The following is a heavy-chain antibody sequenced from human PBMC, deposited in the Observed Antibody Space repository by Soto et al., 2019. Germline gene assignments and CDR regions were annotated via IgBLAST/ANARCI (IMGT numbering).Heavy chain of an antibody. D-gene: IGHD3-10*02. CDR3: ARDDLFAGFDT. CDR2: VYYSGSS. Sequence: PSETLSLTCSVSGVSVSSPSFYWTWVRQPPGKGLEWIGYVYYSGSSNYNPSLKSRVGMSIDTSKNQFSLELKSVTAADTAKYYLARDDLFAGFDTWGQGILVTVSS. J-gene: IGHJ5*02. CDR1: GVSVSSPSFY. V-gene: IGHV4-61*01.